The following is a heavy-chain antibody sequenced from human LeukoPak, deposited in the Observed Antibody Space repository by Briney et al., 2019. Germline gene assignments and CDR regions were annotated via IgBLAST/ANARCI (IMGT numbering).Heavy chain of an antibody. CDR3: ARSKISATSYGAF. CDR1: GFTFSSYS. CDR2: ISSSSSYI. J-gene: IGHJ4*02. Sequence: GGSLRLSCAASGFTFSSYSMNWVRQAPGKGLESVSSISSSSSYIYYADSVKGRFTISRDNAKNSLYLQMNSLRAEDTAVYYCARSKISATSYGAFWGQGTLVTVSS. V-gene: IGHV3-21*01. D-gene: IGHD4/OR15-4a*01.